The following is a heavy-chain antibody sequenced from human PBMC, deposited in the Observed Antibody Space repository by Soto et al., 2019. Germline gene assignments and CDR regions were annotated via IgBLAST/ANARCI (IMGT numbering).Heavy chain of an antibody. CDR2: ISAYNGNT. CDR1: GYTFTSYG. Sequence: ASVKVSCKASGYTFTSYGISWVRQAPGQGLEWMGWISAYNGNTNYAQKLQGRVTMTTDTSTSTAYMELRSLRSDDTAVYYCARDGCSGTSCSYYYYYGMDVWGQGTTVTVSS. D-gene: IGHD2-2*01. CDR3: ARDGCSGTSCSYYYYYGMDV. V-gene: IGHV1-18*01. J-gene: IGHJ6*02.